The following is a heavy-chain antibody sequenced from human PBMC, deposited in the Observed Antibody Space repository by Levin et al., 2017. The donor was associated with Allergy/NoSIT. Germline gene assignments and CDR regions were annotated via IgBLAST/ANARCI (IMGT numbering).Heavy chain of an antibody. V-gene: IGHV1-18*01. Sequence: ASVKVSCKASGYTYPRYGISWVRQAPGQGLEWMGWISAYNGKTNYAQKFQGRVTMTTDTSTSTAYMELRSLSSDDSAVYYCARYSYDSSGYSPYYYYGMDVWGQGTTVTVSS. CDR1: GYTYPRYG. CDR3: ARYSYDSSGYSPYYYYGMDV. CDR2: ISAYNGKT. J-gene: IGHJ6*02. D-gene: IGHD3-22*01.